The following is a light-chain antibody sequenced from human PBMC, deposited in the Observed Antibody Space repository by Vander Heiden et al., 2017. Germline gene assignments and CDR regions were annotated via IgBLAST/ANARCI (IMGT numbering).Light chain of an antibody. CDR2: GAS. CDR3: QQYNNWPYT. Sequence: EIVMTQSPATLSVSPGERATITCRASQSVSSNLAWYQQKPGQAPRLLIYGASTRATGIPARFSGSGSGTELTLTISSLQSEDVAVYYCQQYNNWPYTFGQGTKLEIK. CDR1: QSVSSN. J-gene: IGKJ2*01. V-gene: IGKV3-15*01.